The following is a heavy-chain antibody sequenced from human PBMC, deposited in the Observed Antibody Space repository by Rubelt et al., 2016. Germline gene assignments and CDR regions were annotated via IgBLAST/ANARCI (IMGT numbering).Heavy chain of an antibody. D-gene: IGHD5-12*01. CDR2: ISGSGSTT. CDR1: GLTFSSHS. CDR3: ARVRGTYGYAMDY. V-gene: IGHV3-48*01. J-gene: IGHJ4*02. Sequence: VQLVDSGGTLVQPGGSLRLSCAASGLTFSSHSMNWARQAPGKGLEWVSYISGSGSTTYYADSVKGRFTISRDNAKNSLYLQMNSLRAEDTAVYYCARVRGTYGYAMDYWGQGTLVTVSS.